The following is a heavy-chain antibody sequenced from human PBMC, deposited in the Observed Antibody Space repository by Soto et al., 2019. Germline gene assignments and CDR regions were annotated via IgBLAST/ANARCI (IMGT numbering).Heavy chain of an antibody. Sequence: PGGSLRLSCAASGFTFSSYAVHWFRQAPGKGLEWVAVIFQVGGNKYYADSVKGRVSISRDNSKNTLYLQMNSLRAEDTALYYCARAQYSSSWCPFDYWGRGPLVTVSS. D-gene: IGHD6-13*01. J-gene: IGHJ4*02. CDR2: IFQVGGNK. CDR3: ARAQYSSSWCPFDY. CDR1: GFTFSSYA. V-gene: IGHV3-30*04.